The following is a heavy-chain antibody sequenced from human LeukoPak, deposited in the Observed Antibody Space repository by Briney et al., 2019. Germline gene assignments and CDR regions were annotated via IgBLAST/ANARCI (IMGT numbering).Heavy chain of an antibody. D-gene: IGHD2-2*01. J-gene: IGHJ4*02. V-gene: IGHV5-51*01. CDR2: VYPATSDT. Sequence: GESLKISCKGSGYSFPNYWIGWVRQMPGKGLEWIGIVYPATSDTTYSPSFQGQVTISADKSSSTAYLQWSSLKASDTAMYYCARGNHCGSTSCALDYWGQGTLVTVSS. CDR3: ARGNHCGSTSCALDY. CDR1: GYSFPNYW.